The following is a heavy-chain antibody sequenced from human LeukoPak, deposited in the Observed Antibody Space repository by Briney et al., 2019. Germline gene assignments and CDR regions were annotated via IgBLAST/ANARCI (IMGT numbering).Heavy chain of an antibody. CDR2: INHSGST. J-gene: IGHJ4*02. Sequence: PSETLSLTCAVYGGSFSGYYWSWIRQPPGKGLEWIGEINHSGSTNYNPSLKSRVTISVDTSKNQFSLKLSSVTAADTAVYYCARGMQWLRRGGFDNWGQGTLVTVSS. CDR3: ARGMQWLRRGGFDN. V-gene: IGHV4-34*01. D-gene: IGHD5-12*01. CDR1: GGSFSGYY.